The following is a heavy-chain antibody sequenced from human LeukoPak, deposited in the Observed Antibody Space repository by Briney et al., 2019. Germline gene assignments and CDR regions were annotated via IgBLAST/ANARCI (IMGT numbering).Heavy chain of an antibody. V-gene: IGHV3-23*01. D-gene: IGHD5-18*01. CDR1: GFTFSSYA. Sequence: GGSLRLSCAASGFTFSSYAMSWVRQAPGKGLEWVSAISGSGGSTYYADSVKGRFTISRYNSKNTLYLQMNSLRADDSAVYYWPKTSGGGYSYGLIDYWGPGALVTVSS. CDR3: PKTSGGGYSYGLIDY. CDR2: ISGSGGST. J-gene: IGHJ4*02.